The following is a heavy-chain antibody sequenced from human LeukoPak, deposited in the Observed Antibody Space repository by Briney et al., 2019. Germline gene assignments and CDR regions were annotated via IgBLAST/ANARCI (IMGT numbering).Heavy chain of an antibody. CDR1: GFTFTTYW. J-gene: IGHJ4*02. V-gene: IGHV3-7*01. CDR3: ARWGVGDY. Sequence: GGSLRLSCAASGFTFTTYWMNWVRQAPGKGVEWVANINQDGSEKYFVDSVKGRFTISRDNGKKSLFLQMNSLGAEDTAVYYCARWGVGDYWGQGTLVTVSS. D-gene: IGHD1-26*01. CDR2: INQDGSEK.